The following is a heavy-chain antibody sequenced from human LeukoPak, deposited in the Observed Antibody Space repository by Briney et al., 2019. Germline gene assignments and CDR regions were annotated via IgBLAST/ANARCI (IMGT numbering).Heavy chain of an antibody. CDR2: IKQDGSEK. D-gene: IGHD4-17*01. J-gene: IGHJ4*02. V-gene: IGHV3-7*03. CDR1: GFTFSSYW. CDR3: ARDRYGDPLFDY. Sequence: GTLTRNCSASGFTFSSYWLSWVRHAPGKGLEWLANIKQDGSEKYYVDSVKGRFTISRDNAKNSLYLQMNSLRAEDTAVYYCARDRYGDPLFDYWGQGTLVTVSS.